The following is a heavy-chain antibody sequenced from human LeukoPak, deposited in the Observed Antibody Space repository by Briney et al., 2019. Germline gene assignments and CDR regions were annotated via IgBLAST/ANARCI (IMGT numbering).Heavy chain of an antibody. Sequence: GASVKVSCKASGYTFTSYYMHWVRQAPGQGLEWMGWIDTSNGATNYAQKFQGRVTISRDTSIGTAYMELTNLISDDTAIYYCASEANCNGGRCSLQRVASWGQGTQVTVSS. V-gene: IGHV1-2*02. CDR3: ASEANCNGGRCSLQRVAS. D-gene: IGHD2-15*01. CDR2: IDTSNGAT. CDR1: GYTFTSYY. J-gene: IGHJ4*02.